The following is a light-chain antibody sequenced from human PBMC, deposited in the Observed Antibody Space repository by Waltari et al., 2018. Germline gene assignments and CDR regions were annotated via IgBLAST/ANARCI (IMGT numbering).Light chain of an antibody. V-gene: IGLV2-14*03. CDR2: DVS. CDR1: SSDVGGYNY. CDR3: SSYTSSYTYV. Sequence: QSALTPPASVSGSPGQSITISCTGTSSDVGGYNYVSWYQQHPGNAPKLMIYDVSNRPSGVSNRFSGSKSGNTASLTISGLQAEDEADYYCSSYTSSYTYVFGTGTKVTVL. J-gene: IGLJ1*01.